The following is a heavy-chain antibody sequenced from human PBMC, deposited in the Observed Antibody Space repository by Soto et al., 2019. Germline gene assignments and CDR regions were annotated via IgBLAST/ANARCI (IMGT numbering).Heavy chain of an antibody. D-gene: IGHD3-10*01. CDR2: INAGNGNT. CDR3: ARVLSYYNWFDP. Sequence: ASVKVSCEACGYRFTSYAMHWVRQAPGQRLEWMGWINAGNGNTKYSQEFQGRVTITRDTSASTAYMELSSLRSEDTAVYYCARVLSYYNWFDPWGQGTLVTVSS. V-gene: IGHV1-3*01. CDR1: GYRFTSYA. J-gene: IGHJ5*02.